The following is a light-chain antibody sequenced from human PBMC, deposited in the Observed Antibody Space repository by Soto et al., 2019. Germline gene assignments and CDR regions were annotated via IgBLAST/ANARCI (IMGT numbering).Light chain of an antibody. Sequence: QSVLTQPPSVSAAPGQTVTISCSGSSSNIGNNYVSWYQQLPGTAPKLLIYDNDKRPSGIPDRFSGSKSGTSATLGITGLQTGDEAYYYCGTWDTSLSGGVFGGGTKVTVL. CDR2: DND. J-gene: IGLJ3*02. V-gene: IGLV1-51*01. CDR1: SSNIGNNY. CDR3: GTWDTSLSGGV.